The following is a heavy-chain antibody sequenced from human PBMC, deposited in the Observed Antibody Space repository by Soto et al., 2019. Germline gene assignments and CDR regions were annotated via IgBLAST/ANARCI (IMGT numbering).Heavy chain of an antibody. D-gene: IGHD4-17*01. J-gene: IGHJ4*02. CDR1: GFTFDDYA. V-gene: IGHV3-9*01. CDR3: AKTPIFDYGDYYFDY. Sequence: EVQLVESGGGLVQPGRSLRLSYAASGFTFDDYAMHWVRQAPGKGLEWVSGISWNSGSIGYADSVKGRFTISRDNAKNSLYLQMNSLRAEDTALYYCAKTPIFDYGDYYFDYWGQGTLVTVSS. CDR2: ISWNSGSI.